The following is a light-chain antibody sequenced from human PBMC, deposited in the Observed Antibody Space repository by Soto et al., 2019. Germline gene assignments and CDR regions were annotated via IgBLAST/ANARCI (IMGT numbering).Light chain of an antibody. J-gene: IGLJ1*01. CDR3: SSYTSSSTYV. Sequence: QSALTQPASVSGSPGQSITISCTGTSSDAGGYNYVSWYQQHPGKAPKLMIYEVSNRPSGVSNRFSGSKSGNTASLTISGLQAEDEADYYCSSYTSSSTYVFGTGTKLPVL. V-gene: IGLV2-14*01. CDR2: EVS. CDR1: SSDAGGYNY.